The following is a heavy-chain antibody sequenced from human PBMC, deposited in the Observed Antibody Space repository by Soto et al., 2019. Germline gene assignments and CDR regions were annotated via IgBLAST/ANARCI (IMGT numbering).Heavy chain of an antibody. CDR3: ARGLGGNP. Sequence: GGSLRLSCAASGFPFSKYWMNWVRQAPGTGLLWVSRINADGTITTYADSVKGRFTVSRDNAKNTLFLHMNRLEVEDTAVYYCARGLGGNPWGQGTLVTVS. J-gene: IGHJ5*02. D-gene: IGHD3-16*01. CDR2: INADGTIT. CDR1: GFPFSKYW. V-gene: IGHV3-74*03.